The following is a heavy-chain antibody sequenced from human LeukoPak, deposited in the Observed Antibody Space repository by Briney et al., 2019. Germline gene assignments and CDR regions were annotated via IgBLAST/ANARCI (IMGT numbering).Heavy chain of an antibody. V-gene: IGHV5-51*01. CDR1: GYSFTSYW. Sequence: GEPLQTFSKGSGYSFTSYWIGWVRQTPGKGREGMGIIYPGDSDTRYSPSFQGQVTISADKSISTAYLQWSSLKASDTAMYYCARCGSSGWNGAFYIWGQGKMGTGSS. CDR3: ARCGSSGWNGAFYI. CDR2: IYPGDSDT. D-gene: IGHD6-19*01. J-gene: IGHJ3*02.